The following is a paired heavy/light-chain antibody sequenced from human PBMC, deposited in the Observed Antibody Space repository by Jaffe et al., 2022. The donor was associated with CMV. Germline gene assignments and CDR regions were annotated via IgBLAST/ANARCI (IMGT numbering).Heavy chain of an antibody. CDR3: SRPGGTPGFFDF. CDR2: IDPNSGAT. CDR1: GYIFTDHY. J-gene: IGHJ4*02. D-gene: IGHD1-1*01. Sequence: QVQLVQSGTEVEKPGASVKVSCKTSGYIFTDHYIHWVRQAPGQGLEWMGWIDPNSGATNYAQKFQGRLTMTRDTSVSTAYMELSRLTSDDTALYFCSRPGGTPGFFDFWGQGTLVTVSS. V-gene: IGHV1-2*02.
Light chain of an antibody. J-gene: IGKJ2*01. Sequence: EVVMTQSPATLSLLPGERATLSCRASQSVSTYLAWYQQKPGQAPRLLIYDASRRATGIPARFSGSGSGTDFTLTISSLEPEDFAVYYCQQRSSRPLVFTFGQGTNLEIK. V-gene: IGKV3-11*01. CDR1: QSVSTY. CDR2: DAS. CDR3: QQRSSRPLVFT.